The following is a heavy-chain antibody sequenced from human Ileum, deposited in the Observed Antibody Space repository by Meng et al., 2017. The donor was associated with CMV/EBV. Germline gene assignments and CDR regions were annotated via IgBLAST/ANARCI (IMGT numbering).Heavy chain of an antibody. CDR3: ARAIATAGAYYFEY. J-gene: IGHJ4*02. CDR2: SRNKAKSYTT. D-gene: IGHD6-13*01. Sequence: GFTLSDHYMDWVRQAPGKGLEWVGRSRNKAKSYTTEYAASVKGRFTISRDDSKNSLDLQMSSLKTEDTALYYCARAIATAGAYYFEYWGQGTLVTVSS. CDR1: GFTLSDHY. V-gene: IGHV3-72*01.